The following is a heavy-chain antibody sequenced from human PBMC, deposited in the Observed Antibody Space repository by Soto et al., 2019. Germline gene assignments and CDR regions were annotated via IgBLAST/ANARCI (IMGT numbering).Heavy chain of an antibody. CDR1: GYTFTNYD. Sequence: QVQLVQSGAEVKKPGASVKASCKASGYTFTNYDINWVRQATGQGLEWMVWMNPNSGNTGYSQKFQGRVTMTRNTSISTAYMELRSLRSEETAVYYCARAPSLTIFGVVIIAYYGMDVWGQGTTVTVSS. CDR3: ARAPSLTIFGVVIIAYYGMDV. D-gene: IGHD3-3*01. V-gene: IGHV1-8*01. CDR2: MNPNSGNT. J-gene: IGHJ6*02.